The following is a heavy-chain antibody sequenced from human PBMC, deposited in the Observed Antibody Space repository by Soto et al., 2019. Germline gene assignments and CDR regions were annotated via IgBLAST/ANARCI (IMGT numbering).Heavy chain of an antibody. CDR3: ARGGAMVVAY. CDR1: GFTFNTHW. CDR2: IYFDGITT. Sequence: EVQLVESGGGVVQPGGSLRLSCTASGFTFNTHWMHWVRQAPGKGLVWVSRIYFDGITTNYADSVKGRLTVSRDNAKNTVHVHVNTLRDEDTSVYYCARGGAMVVAYCGQGTLVTVSS. D-gene: IGHD2-15*01. V-gene: IGHV3-74*01. J-gene: IGHJ4*02.